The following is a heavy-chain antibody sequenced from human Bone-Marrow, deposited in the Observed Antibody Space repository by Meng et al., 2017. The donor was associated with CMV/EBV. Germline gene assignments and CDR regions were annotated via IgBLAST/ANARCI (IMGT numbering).Heavy chain of an antibody. J-gene: IGHJ3*02. V-gene: IGHV3-7*01. CDR2: IKQDGSEK. D-gene: IGHD3-3*01. CDR3: ARDPLRFLEWLDAFDI. Sequence: GESLKISCAASGFTFSSYWMSWVRQAPGKGLEWVANIKQDGSEKYYVDSVKGRFTISRDNAKNSLYLQMNSLRAEDTAVYYCARDPLRFLEWLDAFDIWGQGTMVTGSS. CDR1: GFTFSSYW.